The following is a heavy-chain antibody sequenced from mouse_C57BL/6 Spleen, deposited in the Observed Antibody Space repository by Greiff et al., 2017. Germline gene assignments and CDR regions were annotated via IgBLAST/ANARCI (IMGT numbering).Heavy chain of an antibody. V-gene: IGHV1-55*01. J-gene: IGHJ1*03. Sequence: QVQLQQPGAELVKPGASVKMSCKASGYTFTSYWITWVKQRPGQGLEWIGDIYPGSGSTNYNEKFKSKATLTVDTSSSTAYMQLSSLTSEDSAVYYCANYGGSHWYFDVWGTGTTVTVSS. D-gene: IGHD1-1*01. CDR1: GYTFTSYW. CDR2: IYPGSGST. CDR3: ANYGGSHWYFDV.